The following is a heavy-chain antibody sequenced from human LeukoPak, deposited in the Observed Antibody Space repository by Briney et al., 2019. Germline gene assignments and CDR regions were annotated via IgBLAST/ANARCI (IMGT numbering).Heavy chain of an antibody. D-gene: IGHD3/OR15-3a*01. Sequence: PGGSLRLSCEVSGFTFGDYAMTWVRQAPGKGLEWVGFIRSKAYGGTIEYAASVRGRFTISRDDSKSSAYLQMNSLKTEDTAVYYCVRGRVHLDFWGQGTLATVSS. CDR1: GFTFGDYA. V-gene: IGHV3-49*04. J-gene: IGHJ4*02. CDR2: IRSKAYGGTI. CDR3: VRGRVHLDF.